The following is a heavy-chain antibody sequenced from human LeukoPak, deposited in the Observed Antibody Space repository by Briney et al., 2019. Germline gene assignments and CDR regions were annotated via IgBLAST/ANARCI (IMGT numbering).Heavy chain of an antibody. J-gene: IGHJ4*02. CDR1: GFTFSSYA. Sequence: GGSLRLSCAASGFTFSSYAMSWVRQAPGKGLEWVSAISGSGGSTYYADSVEGRFTISRDNSKNTLYLQMNSLRAEDTGVYYCASPVTAMAAFDYWGQGNLVTVSS. D-gene: IGHD5-18*01. CDR3: ASPVTAMAAFDY. V-gene: IGHV3-23*01. CDR2: ISGSGGST.